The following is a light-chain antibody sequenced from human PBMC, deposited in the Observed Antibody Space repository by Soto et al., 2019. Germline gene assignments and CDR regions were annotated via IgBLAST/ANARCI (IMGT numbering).Light chain of an antibody. J-gene: IGKJ5*01. CDR1: QDIAAY. CDR3: QQAYSFPIT. Sequence: DIQVTQSPSSVSASVGDRVTITCRASQDIAAYLARYQHKPGRAPELLIHAASSLQSGVPSRFSGSGSGTDFTLTINSLQPEDFATYYCQQAYSFPITFGQGTRLEIK. CDR2: AAS. V-gene: IGKV1D-12*01.